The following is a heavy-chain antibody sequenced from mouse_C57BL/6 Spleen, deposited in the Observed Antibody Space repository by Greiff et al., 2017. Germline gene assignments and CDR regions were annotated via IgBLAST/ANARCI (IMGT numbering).Heavy chain of an antibody. CDR1: GYTFTSYW. CDR2: IDPSDSYT. CDR3: ARADYDYFDY. V-gene: IGHV1-50*01. D-gene: IGHD2-4*01. Sequence: VQLQQPGAELVKPGASVKLSCKASGYTFTSYWMQWVKQRTGQGLEWIGEIDPSDSYTNYNQKFKGKATLTVDTSSSTAYMQLSSLTSEDSAVYYCARADYDYFDYWGQGTTLTVSS. J-gene: IGHJ2*01.